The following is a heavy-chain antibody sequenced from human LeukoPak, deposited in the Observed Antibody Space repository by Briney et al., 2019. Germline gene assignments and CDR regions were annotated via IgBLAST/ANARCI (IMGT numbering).Heavy chain of an antibody. CDR2: ISWNSGSI. D-gene: IGHD3-16*02. CDR3: AKDIRHYVWGSYRYYFDY. J-gene: IGHJ4*02. Sequence: GGSLRLPCAASGFTFDDYAMHWVRHAPGKGLEWVSGISWNSGSIGYADSVKGRFTISRDNAKNSLYLQMNSLRAEDTALYYCAKDIRHYVWGSYRYYFDYWGQGTLVTVSS. CDR1: GFTFDDYA. V-gene: IGHV3-9*01.